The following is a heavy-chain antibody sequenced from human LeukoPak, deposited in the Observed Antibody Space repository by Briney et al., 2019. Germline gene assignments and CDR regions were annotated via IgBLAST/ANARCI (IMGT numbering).Heavy chain of an antibody. CDR3: ARFPYYYDSSGYSGAFDI. CDR2: IYSGGST. J-gene: IGHJ3*02. CDR1: GFTVSSNY. Sequence: GGPLRLSCAASGFTVSSNYMSWVRQAPGKGLEWVSVIYSGGSTYYADSVKGRFTISRDNSKNTLYLQMNGLRAEDTAVYYCARFPYYYDSSGYSGAFDIWGQGTMVTVSS. D-gene: IGHD3-22*01. V-gene: IGHV3-53*01.